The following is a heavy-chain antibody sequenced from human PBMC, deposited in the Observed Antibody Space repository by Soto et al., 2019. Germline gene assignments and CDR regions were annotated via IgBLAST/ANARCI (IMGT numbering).Heavy chain of an antibody. Sequence: SETLSLTCTVSGGSISSSSYYWGWIRQPPGKGLEWIGSIYYSGSTYYNPSLKSRVTISVDTSKNQFSLKLSSVTAADTAVYYCARQNKASVSSGDSGQGTLVTVSS. J-gene: IGHJ4*02. D-gene: IGHD2-8*02. CDR3: ARQNKASVSSGD. CDR1: GGSISSSSYY. CDR2: IYYSGST. V-gene: IGHV4-39*01.